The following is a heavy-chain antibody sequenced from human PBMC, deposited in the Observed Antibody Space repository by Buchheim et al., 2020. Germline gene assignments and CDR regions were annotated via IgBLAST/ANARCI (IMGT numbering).Heavy chain of an antibody. D-gene: IGHD3-22*01. V-gene: IGHV5-51*03. Sequence: EVQLVQSGAEVKKPGESLKISCQTSGYSFTSSWIGWVRQMPGKGLECMGIIYPSDSDTTYSPSFQGQVTFSVDRSIRTAHPQWTTLEASDTAIYYCARLSSQSSGYFYFDYWGQGTL. CDR3: ARLSSQSSGYFYFDY. CDR2: IYPSDSDT. J-gene: IGHJ4*02. CDR1: GYSFTSSW.